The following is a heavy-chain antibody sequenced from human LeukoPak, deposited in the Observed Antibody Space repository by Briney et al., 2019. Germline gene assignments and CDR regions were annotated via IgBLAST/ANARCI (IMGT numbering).Heavy chain of an antibody. CDR3: ARRYCSSTSSPDAFDI. V-gene: IGHV1-24*01. J-gene: IGHJ3*02. CDR1: GYTLTELS. D-gene: IGHD2-2*01. Sequence: GASVKVSCKVSGYTLTELSMHWVRQAPGKGLEWMGGFDPEDGETIYAQKFQGRVTMTEDTSTDTAYMELSSLRSEDTAVYYCARRYCSSTSSPDAFDIWGQGTMVTVSS. CDR2: FDPEDGET.